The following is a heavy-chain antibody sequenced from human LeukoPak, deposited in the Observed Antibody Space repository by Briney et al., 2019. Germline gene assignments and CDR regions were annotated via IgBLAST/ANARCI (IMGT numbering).Heavy chain of an antibody. CDR2: ISSSSSSI. Sequence: PGGSLRLSCAASGFTFSNYGMDWVRQASGKGLEWVSYISSSSSSIYYADSVKGRFTISRDNAKNSLFLQMNSPRAEDTAVYYCARGGAARPDYWGQGTLVTVSS. J-gene: IGHJ4*02. CDR1: GFTFSNYG. D-gene: IGHD6-6*01. CDR3: ARGGAARPDY. V-gene: IGHV3-48*01.